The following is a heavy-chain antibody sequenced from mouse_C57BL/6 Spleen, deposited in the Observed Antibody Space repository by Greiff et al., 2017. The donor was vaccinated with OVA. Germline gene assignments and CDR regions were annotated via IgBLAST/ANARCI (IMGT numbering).Heavy chain of an antibody. CDR3: ARGGNYYGSAFAY. CDR2: ISSGSSTI. V-gene: IGHV5-17*01. D-gene: IGHD1-1*01. J-gene: IGHJ3*01. Sequence: EVKLMESGGGLVKPGGSLKLSCAASGFTFSDYGMHWVRQAPEKGLEWVAYISSGSSTIYYAATVKGRFTISRDNAKNTLFLQMTSLRSEDTAIYYCARGGNYYGSAFAYWGQGTLVTVSA. CDR1: GFTFSDYG.